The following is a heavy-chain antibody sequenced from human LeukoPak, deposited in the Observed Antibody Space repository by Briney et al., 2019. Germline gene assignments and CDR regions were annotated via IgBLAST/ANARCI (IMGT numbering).Heavy chain of an antibody. D-gene: IGHD6-13*01. V-gene: IGHV4-59*01. J-gene: IGHJ6*03. CDR1: GGSISSYY. Sequence: SETLSLTCTVSGGSISSYYWSWIRQPPGKGLEWIGYIYYSGSTNYNPSLKSRVTISVDTSKNQFSLKLSSVTAADTAVYYCAREQQLVPPYYYYYMDVWGKGTAVTVSS. CDR2: IYYSGST. CDR3: AREQQLVPPYYYYYMDV.